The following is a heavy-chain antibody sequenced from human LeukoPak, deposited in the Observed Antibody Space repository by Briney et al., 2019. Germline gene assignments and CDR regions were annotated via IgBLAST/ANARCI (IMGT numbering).Heavy chain of an antibody. CDR2: IYPGDSDT. CDR3: AVRRSLYCSGGSCYDAFDI. J-gene: IGHJ3*02. Sequence: GESLQISCQGSGYSFTSYWIGWVRQMPGKGLEWMGIIYPGDSDTRYSPSFQGQVTISADKSISTAYLQWSSLKASDTAMYYCAVRRSLYCSGGSCYDAFDIWGQGTMVTVSS. D-gene: IGHD2-15*01. CDR1: GYSFTSYW. V-gene: IGHV5-51*01.